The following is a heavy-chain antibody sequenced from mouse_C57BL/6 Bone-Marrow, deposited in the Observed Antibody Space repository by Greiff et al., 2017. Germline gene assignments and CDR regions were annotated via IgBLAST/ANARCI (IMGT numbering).Heavy chain of an antibody. J-gene: IGHJ1*03. CDR2: ISSGGDYI. Sequence: EVHLVESGEGLVKPGGSLKLSCAASGFTFSSYAMSWVRQTPEKRLEWVAYISSGGDYIYYADTVKGRFTISRDNARNTLYLQMSSLKSEDTAMXYCTRDGGSPWYFDVWGTGTTVTVSS. V-gene: IGHV5-9-1*02. CDR3: TRDGGSPWYFDV. D-gene: IGHD1-1*02. CDR1: GFTFSSYA.